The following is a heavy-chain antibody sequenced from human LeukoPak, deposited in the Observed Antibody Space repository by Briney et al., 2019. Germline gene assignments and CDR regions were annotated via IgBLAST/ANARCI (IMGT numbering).Heavy chain of an antibody. V-gene: IGHV1-18*01. CDR1: GYTFTNYG. Sequence: ASVKVSCKASGYTFTNYGITWVRQAPGQGLEWMGWISGYNGHTNYAQKLQGRVTMTTDTSTSTAYMELWSLRSDDTAMYYCARMMTPRLYYDSSGYYYGAFDIWGQGTMVTVSS. J-gene: IGHJ3*02. CDR3: ARMMTPRLYYDSSGYYYGAFDI. D-gene: IGHD3-22*01. CDR2: ISGYNGHT.